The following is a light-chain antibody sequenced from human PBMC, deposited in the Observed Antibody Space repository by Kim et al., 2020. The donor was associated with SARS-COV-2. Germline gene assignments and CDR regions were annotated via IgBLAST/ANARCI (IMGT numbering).Light chain of an antibody. Sequence: LGQTVSITCQGDNLRSYYASWYQQKPGQAPVLVIYGKNNRPSGIPDRFSGSSSGNTASLTIPGAQAEDEAYYYCNSRNSSGNHVVFGGGTKLTVL. CDR2: GKN. CDR1: NLRSYY. V-gene: IGLV3-19*01. CDR3: NSRNSSGNHVV. J-gene: IGLJ2*01.